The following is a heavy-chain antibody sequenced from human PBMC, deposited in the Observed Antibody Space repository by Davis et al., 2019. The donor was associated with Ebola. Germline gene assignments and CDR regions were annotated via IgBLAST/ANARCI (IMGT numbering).Heavy chain of an antibody. CDR2: IKQDGSEK. D-gene: IGHD6-19*01. J-gene: IGHJ6*02. CDR3: TSRIAVAGTSYYYGMDV. CDR1: GFTFSSYW. V-gene: IGHV3-7*03. Sequence: GGSLRLSCAASGFTFSSYWMSWVRQAPGKGLEWVANIKQDGSEKYYVDSVKGRFTISRDNAKNSLYLQMNSLKTEDTAVYYCTSRIAVAGTSYYYGMDVWGQGTTVTVSS.